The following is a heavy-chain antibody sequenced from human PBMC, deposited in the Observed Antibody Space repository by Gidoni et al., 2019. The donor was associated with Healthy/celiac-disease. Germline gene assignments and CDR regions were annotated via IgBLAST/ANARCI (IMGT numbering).Heavy chain of an antibody. D-gene: IGHD1-26*01. CDR3: ASGIGSYYSDY. J-gene: IGHJ4*02. V-gene: IGHV1-69*02. Sequence: QLQLVQSGAEVKKPGSSVKFSCTSSGGTFSSYTLSWVRQAPGPGLECMGRNIPILGIANYAQKFQGRVTITADKSTSTADMELSSLRSEDTAVYYCASGIGSYYSDYWGQGTLVTVSS. CDR2: NIPILGIA. CDR1: GGTFSSYT.